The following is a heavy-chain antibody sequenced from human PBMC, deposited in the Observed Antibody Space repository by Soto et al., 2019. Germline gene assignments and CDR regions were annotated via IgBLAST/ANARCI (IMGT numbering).Heavy chain of an antibody. D-gene: IGHD6-19*01. V-gene: IGHV3-53*01. J-gene: IGHJ4*02. CDR1: GFAVSSKY. Sequence: EVQLVESGGGLIQSGGSLRLSCAASGFAVSSKYMTWVRQAPGKGLEWVSVIYGGGTTYYAYSVKGRFTISTDTSKNTLYLQMDSLRAEDTVVSYCVQTTGWPGFDVWGQGTMVTVSS. CDR2: IYGGGTT. CDR3: VQTTGWPGFDV.